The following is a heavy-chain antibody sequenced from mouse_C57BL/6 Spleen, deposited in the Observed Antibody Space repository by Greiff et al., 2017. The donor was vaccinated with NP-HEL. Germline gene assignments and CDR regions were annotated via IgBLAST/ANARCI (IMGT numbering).Heavy chain of an antibody. D-gene: IGHD1-1*01. CDR3: ARWDGSSYDYYAMDY. V-gene: IGHV2-2*01. Sequence: QVQLKESGPGLVQPSQSLSITCTVSGFSLTSYGVHWVRQSPGKGLEWLGVIWSGGSTDYNAAFISRLSISKDNSKSQVFFKMNSLQADDTTIYYCARWDGSSYDYYAMDYWGQGTSVTVSS. CDR2: IWSGGST. J-gene: IGHJ4*01. CDR1: GFSLTSYG.